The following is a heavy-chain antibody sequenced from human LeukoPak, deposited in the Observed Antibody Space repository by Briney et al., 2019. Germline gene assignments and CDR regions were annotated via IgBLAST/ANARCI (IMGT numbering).Heavy chain of an antibody. V-gene: IGHV3-33*01. CDR2: IWYDGSNK. D-gene: IGHD3-10*01. CDR3: ARDRLLLWFGETYGMDV. Sequence: GRSLRLSCAASGFTFSSYGMHWVRQAPGKGLEWVAVIWYDGSNKDYADSVKGRFTISRDNSKNTLYLQMNSLRAEDTAVYYCARDRLLLWFGETYGMDVWGQGTTVTVSS. J-gene: IGHJ6*02. CDR1: GFTFSSYG.